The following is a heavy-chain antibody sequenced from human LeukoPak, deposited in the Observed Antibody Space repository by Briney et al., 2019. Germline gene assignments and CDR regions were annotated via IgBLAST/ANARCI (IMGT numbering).Heavy chain of an antibody. Sequence: ASVKVSCKASGGTFSSYAISWVRQAPGQGLEWMGGIIPIFGTANYAQKFQGRVTITADESTSTACMELSSLRSEDTAVYYCARGCSGGSCYDLYGMDVWGQGTTVTVSS. CDR2: IIPIFGTA. D-gene: IGHD2-15*01. J-gene: IGHJ6*02. CDR3: ARGCSGGSCYDLYGMDV. CDR1: GGTFSSYA. V-gene: IGHV1-69*13.